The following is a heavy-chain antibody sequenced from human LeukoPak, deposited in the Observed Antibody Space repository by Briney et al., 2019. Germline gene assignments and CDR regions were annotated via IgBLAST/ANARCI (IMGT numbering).Heavy chain of an antibody. CDR2: IRSKAYGGTA. Sequence: PGRSLRLSCTTSGFIFGDEVLSWFRQAPGKGLEWVSFIRSKAYGGTAEYAAPVKGRFTMSRDDSKSIAYLEMNSLKTEDTAVYYCDNKGYWGQGTLVTVSS. D-gene: IGHD5-24*01. J-gene: IGHJ4*02. CDR1: GFIFGDEV. CDR3: DNKGY. V-gene: IGHV3-49*03.